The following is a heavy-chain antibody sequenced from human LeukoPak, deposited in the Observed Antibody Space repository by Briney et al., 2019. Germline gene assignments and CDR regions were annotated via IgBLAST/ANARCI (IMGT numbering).Heavy chain of an antibody. CDR3: ARGRSYYDSSGYTYYFDY. V-gene: IGHV4-34*01. D-gene: IGHD3-22*01. J-gene: IGHJ4*02. Sequence: SETLSLTCAVYGGSFSGYYWSWIRQPPGKGLEWIGEINHSGSTNYNPSLKSRVTISVDTSKNQFSLKLSSVTAADTAVYYCARGRSYYDSSGYTYYFDYWAREPWSPSPQ. CDR2: INHSGST. CDR1: GGSFSGYY.